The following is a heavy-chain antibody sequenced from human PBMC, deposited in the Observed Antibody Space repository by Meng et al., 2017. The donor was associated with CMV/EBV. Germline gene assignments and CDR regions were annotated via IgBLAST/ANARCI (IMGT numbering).Heavy chain of an antibody. CDR1: GFTFSSYS. CDR2: ISSSSSYI. D-gene: IGHD5-24*01. V-gene: IGHV3-21*01. Sequence: GGSLRLSCAASGFTFSSYSMNWVRQAPGKGLEWVSSISSSSSYIYYADSVKGRFTISRGNAKNSLYLQMNSLRAEDTAVYYCARDKRFQGWFDPWGQGTLVTVSS. J-gene: IGHJ5*02. CDR3: ARDKRFQGWFDP.